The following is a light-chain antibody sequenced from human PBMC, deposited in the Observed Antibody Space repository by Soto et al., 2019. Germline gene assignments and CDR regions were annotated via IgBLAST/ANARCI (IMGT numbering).Light chain of an antibody. CDR2: GNN. V-gene: IGLV1-40*01. CDR3: QSYDSSLSVWV. CDR1: SSNIGAGYD. J-gene: IGLJ3*02. Sequence: QSVLTQPPSVSGAAGHRVTISCTGSSSNIGAGYDVHWYHQLPGTAPKLLIYGNNNRPSGVPDRFSGSRSGTSASLAITGLQAEDEADYYCQSYDSSLSVWVFGGGTKVTVL.